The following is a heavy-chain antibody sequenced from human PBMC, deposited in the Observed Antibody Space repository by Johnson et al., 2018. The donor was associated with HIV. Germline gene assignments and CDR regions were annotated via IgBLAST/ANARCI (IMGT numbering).Heavy chain of an antibody. V-gene: IGHV3-30*04. D-gene: IGHD5-24*01. J-gene: IGHJ3*02. CDR1: GFTFSSYA. CDR2: ISYDGSNK. CDR3: AKEKNGYHWIFDI. Sequence: QVHLVESGGGVVQPGRSLRLSCAASGFTFSSYAMHWVRQAPGKGLEWVAVISYDGSNKYYADSVKGRFTISRDNSKNTLYLQMNSLRAEDTAVYYCAKEKNGYHWIFDIWGQGTMVTVSS.